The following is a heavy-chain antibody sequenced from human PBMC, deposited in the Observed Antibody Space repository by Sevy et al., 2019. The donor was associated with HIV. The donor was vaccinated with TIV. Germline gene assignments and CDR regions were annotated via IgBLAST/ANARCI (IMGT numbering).Heavy chain of an antibody. CDR1: GYTFTDYH. V-gene: IGHV1-2*02. CDR2: IQAASGGT. J-gene: IGHJ2*01. Sequence: ASVKVSCKASGYTFTDYHTHWVRQAPGQGLEWTGWIQAASGGTKFAQKFQGRVTMTRDTSISTDYMELSGLRSDDTAVYYCARDSATAVGWYFDLWGRGTLVTVSS. CDR3: ARDSATAVGWYFDL. D-gene: IGHD1-1*01.